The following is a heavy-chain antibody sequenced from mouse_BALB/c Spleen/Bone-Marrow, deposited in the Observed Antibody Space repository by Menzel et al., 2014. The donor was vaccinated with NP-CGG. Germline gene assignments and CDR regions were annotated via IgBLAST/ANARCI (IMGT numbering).Heavy chain of an antibody. CDR3: VREDKYGNSGGDFDV. CDR2: IWTGGGT. J-gene: IGHJ1*01. V-gene: IGHV2-9-2*01. D-gene: IGHD2-10*02. Sequence: QVQLKDSGPGLVAPSQSLSITCTVSGFSLTSYDISWIRQPPGKGLEWLGVIWTGGGTNYNSAFMSRLSISKDNSKSQVFLKMNSLQTDDTAIYYCVREDKYGNSGGDFDVWGAGTTVTVSS. CDR1: GFSLTSYD.